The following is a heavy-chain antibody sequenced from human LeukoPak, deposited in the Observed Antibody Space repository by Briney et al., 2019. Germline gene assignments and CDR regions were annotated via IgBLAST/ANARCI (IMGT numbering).Heavy chain of an antibody. CDR3: TREYMTYDY. V-gene: IGHV3-74*01. CDR1: GFTFSSYW. D-gene: IGHD1-14*01. CDR2: INTAGSTT. J-gene: IGHJ4*02. Sequence: GGSLRLSSAASGFTFSSYWMHWVRQAPGKGLVWVSHINTAGSTTTYADSVKGRFTISRDNAKNTLYLQMNSLRAEDTAVYYCTREYMTYDYWGQGALVTVSS.